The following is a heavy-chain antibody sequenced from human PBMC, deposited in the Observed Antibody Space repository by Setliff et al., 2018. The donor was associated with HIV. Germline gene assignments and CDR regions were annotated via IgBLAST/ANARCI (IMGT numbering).Heavy chain of an antibody. CDR1: GFTFSNYW. CDR3: ARGPLRFGTLFPDY. J-gene: IGHJ4*02. D-gene: IGHD3-10*01. CDR2: ISTDGSST. Sequence: GGSLRLSCAASGFTFSNYWMHWVRQAPGKGLMWVSRISTDGSSTIYADSVKGRFTISRDNAKNTLFLQMTNLSGEDTGVYYCARGPLRFGTLFPDYWGQGTLVTVSS. V-gene: IGHV3-74*01.